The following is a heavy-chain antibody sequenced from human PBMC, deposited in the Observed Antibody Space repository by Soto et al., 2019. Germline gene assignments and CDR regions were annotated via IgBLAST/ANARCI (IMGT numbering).Heavy chain of an antibody. CDR2: INPGGVST. V-gene: IGHV1-46*01. CDR1: GYTFTTYY. J-gene: IGHJ2*01. CDR3: ARGGNGDIGGYWNFDL. Sequence: QVQLVQSGAEVKKPGASVEVSCKASGYTFTTYYIHWVRHAPGQGLEWMGVINPGGVSTRYAQKFQDTVTMTSDTSTSTVYMDPSSLRSEDTAVYFCARGGNGDIGGYWNFDLWGRGPQLTAS. D-gene: IGHD4-17*01.